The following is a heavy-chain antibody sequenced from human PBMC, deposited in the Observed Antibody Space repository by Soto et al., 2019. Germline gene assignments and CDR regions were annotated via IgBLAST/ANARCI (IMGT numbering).Heavy chain of an antibody. V-gene: IGHV3-23*01. CDR1: GFSFSGFA. CDR2: ITGTGVSI. CDR3: AKDSIPYSSSYDLDH. Sequence: EVKLLESGGGLVQPGGSLRLSCVASGFSFSGFAMSWVRQAPGKGLVWVSSITGTGVSIYYADSVRGRFTISRDNSKNTPYLQMSSLRAEDTARYYCAKDSIPYSSSYDLDHWGRGALVTVSS. D-gene: IGHD6-6*01. J-gene: IGHJ4*02.